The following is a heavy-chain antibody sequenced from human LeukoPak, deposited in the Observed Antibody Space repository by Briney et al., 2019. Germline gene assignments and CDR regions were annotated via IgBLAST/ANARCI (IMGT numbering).Heavy chain of an antibody. CDR3: ARSYRSYYYYYMDV. CDR2: IIPILGTA. V-gene: IGHV1-69*13. D-gene: IGHD2-21*01. Sequence: SVKVSCKASGGTFSSNAISWVRQAPGQGLEWMGGIIPILGTANYAQKCQGRVTITADESTSTAYRELSSLRSEDTAVYYCARSYRSYYYYYMDVWGKGTTVTISS. CDR1: GGTFSSNA. J-gene: IGHJ6*03.